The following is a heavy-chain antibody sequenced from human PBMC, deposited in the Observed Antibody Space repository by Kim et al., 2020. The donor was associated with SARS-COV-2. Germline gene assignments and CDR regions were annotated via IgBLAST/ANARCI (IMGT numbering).Heavy chain of an antibody. CDR1: GYTFTSYA. J-gene: IGHJ5*02. V-gene: IGHV7-4-1*02. D-gene: IGHD3-3*01. CDR3: ARAPRVTIFGVVDWFDP. CDR2: INTNTGNP. Sequence: ASVKVSCKASGYTFTSYAMNWVRQAPGQGLEWMGWINTNTGNPTYAQGFTGRFVFSLDTSVSTAYLQISSLKAEGTAVYYCARAPRVTIFGVVDWFDPWGQGTLVTVSS.